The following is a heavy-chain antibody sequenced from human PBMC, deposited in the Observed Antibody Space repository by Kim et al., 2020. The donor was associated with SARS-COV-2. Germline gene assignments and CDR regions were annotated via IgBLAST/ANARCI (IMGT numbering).Heavy chain of an antibody. CDR1: GYIFTNYF. J-gene: IGHJ6*02. CDR3: ARASSSSWSGGYYYGLDV. Sequence: ASVKVSCKASGYIFTNYFMHWVRQAPGQGLEWMGVINPSAGSTTYAQRFQGRVTMTRDTSTSTIYMELSSLRSEDTAVYYCARASSSSWSGGYYYGLDVWGQGTTVTVSS. V-gene: IGHV1-46*01. CDR2: INPSAGST. D-gene: IGHD6-13*01.